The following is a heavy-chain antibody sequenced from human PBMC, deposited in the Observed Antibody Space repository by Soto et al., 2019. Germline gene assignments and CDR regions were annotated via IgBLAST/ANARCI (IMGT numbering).Heavy chain of an antibody. CDR3: ARDAGGPFDY. J-gene: IGHJ4*02. V-gene: IGHV3-53*01. Sequence: GGSLRLSCAVAGFTLSDSMTWVRQAPGQGLEGVSFIHSDGSTDYTDSGRGRFTISRDNSKNTLYLQMDRLRVDDTAVYFCARDAGGPFDYWGQGTLVTVSS. CDR2: IHSDGST. CDR1: GFTLSDS. D-gene: IGHD2-15*01.